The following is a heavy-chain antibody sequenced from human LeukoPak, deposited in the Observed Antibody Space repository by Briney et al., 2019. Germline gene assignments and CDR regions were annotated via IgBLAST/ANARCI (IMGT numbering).Heavy chain of an antibody. Sequence: PSETLSLTCTVSGYSISSGYYWGWIRQPPGKGLEWIGSIYHSGSTYYNPSLKSRVTISVDTSKNQFSLKLSSVTAADTAVYYCARGEIATIEDAFDIWGQGTMVTVSS. CDR2: IYHSGST. V-gene: IGHV4-38-2*02. D-gene: IGHD5-24*01. CDR3: ARGEIATIEDAFDI. CDR1: GYSISSGYY. J-gene: IGHJ3*02.